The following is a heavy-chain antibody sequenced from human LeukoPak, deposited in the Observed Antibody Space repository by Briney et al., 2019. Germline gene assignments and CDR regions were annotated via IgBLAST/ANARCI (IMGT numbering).Heavy chain of an antibody. CDR1: GYNFATHW. Sequence: GESLKISCKGSGYNFATHWIAWVCHMLGKGLESMGIIYPGDSDARYNPSFQGQVTISVDKRISTAYMQWNSLEASDTAMYYCVRRYYYDGTGSYFDYWGQGTLVTVSS. V-gene: IGHV5-51*04. J-gene: IGHJ4*02. CDR3: VRRYYYDGTGSYFDY. D-gene: IGHD3-22*01. CDR2: IYPGDSDA.